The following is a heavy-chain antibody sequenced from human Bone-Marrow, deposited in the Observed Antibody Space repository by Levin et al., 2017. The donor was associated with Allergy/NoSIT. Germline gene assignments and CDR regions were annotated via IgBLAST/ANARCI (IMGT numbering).Heavy chain of an antibody. V-gene: IGHV1-69*13. CDR3: ARDLHGPNGAVTTNDY. D-gene: IGHD4-17*01. CDR2: IIPIFGTA. J-gene: IGHJ4*02. CDR1: GGTFSSYA. Sequence: ASVKVSCKASGGTFSSYAISWVRQAPGQGLEWMGGIIPIFGTANYAQKFQGRVTITADESTSTAYMELSSLRSEDTAVYYCARDLHGPNGAVTTNDYWGQGTLVTVSS.